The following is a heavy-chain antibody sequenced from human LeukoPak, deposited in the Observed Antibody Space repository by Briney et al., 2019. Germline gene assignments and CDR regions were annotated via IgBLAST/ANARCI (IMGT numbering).Heavy chain of an antibody. V-gene: IGHV1-18*01. CDR3: VRDTGYCSGGSCRWAFDY. CDR2: ISAYNGNT. J-gene: IGHJ4*02. Sequence: SVKVSCKASGYTFTSYGISWVRQAPGQGLEWMGWISAYNGNTNYAQKLQGRVTMTTDTSTSTAYMELRSLRSDDTAVYYCVRDTGYCSGGSCRWAFDYWGQGTLVTVSS. D-gene: IGHD2-15*01. CDR1: GYTFTSYG.